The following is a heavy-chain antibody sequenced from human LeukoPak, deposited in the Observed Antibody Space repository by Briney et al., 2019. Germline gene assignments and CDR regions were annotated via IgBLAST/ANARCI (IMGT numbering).Heavy chain of an antibody. D-gene: IGHD3-22*01. J-gene: IGHJ4*02. CDR2: IYYGENT. CDR3: ARRDDSSGYHKIFDY. Sequence: SETLSLTCTVSGGSISSGPYYWGWIRQPPGKGLEWIGNIYYGENTYYNPSLKSRVTTSIDTSKNQFYLKLSSLTAADTAVYYCARRDDSSGYHKIFDYWGQGTLVTVSS. CDR1: GGSISSGPYY. V-gene: IGHV4-39*01.